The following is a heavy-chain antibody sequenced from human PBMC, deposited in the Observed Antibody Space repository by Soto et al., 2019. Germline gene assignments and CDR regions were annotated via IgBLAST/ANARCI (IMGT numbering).Heavy chain of an antibody. Sequence: EVQLVESGGGVVQPGGSLRLSCTASGLIFNNYWMPWVRQPPGKGPVWVSRINGDGRTTTYADSVRGRFTISRDNAKNTLYLQMNSLSAEDTAVYYCAGGDYAGAGTFDQTDHWGQGSLVTVSS. D-gene: IGHD3-10*01. CDR2: INGDGRTT. J-gene: IGHJ4*02. V-gene: IGHV3-74*01. CDR3: AGGDYAGAGTFDQTDH. CDR1: GLIFNNYW.